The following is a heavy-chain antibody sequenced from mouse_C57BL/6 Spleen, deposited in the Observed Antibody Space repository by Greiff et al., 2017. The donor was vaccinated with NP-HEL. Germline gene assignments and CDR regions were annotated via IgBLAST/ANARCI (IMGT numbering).Heavy chain of an antibody. CDR3: ARRAAQAPWFAY. CDR2: FHPYNDDT. J-gene: IGHJ3*01. D-gene: IGHD3-2*02. CDR1: GYTFTTYP. V-gene: IGHV1-47*01. Sequence: VHLVESGAELVKPGASVKMSCKASGYTFTTYPIEWMKQNHGKSLEWIGNFHPYNDDTKYNEKFKGKATLTVEKSSSTVYLELSRLTSDDSAVYYCARRAAQAPWFAYWGQGTLVTVSA.